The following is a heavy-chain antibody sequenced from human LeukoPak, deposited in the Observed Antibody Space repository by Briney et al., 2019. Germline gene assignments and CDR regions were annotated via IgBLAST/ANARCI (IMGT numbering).Heavy chain of an antibody. CDR1: GYSFTSYW. CDR2: IYPGDSDT. J-gene: IGHJ2*01. D-gene: IGHD3-3*01. V-gene: IGHV5-51*01. CDR3: ARQTGFRYWHLDL. Sequence: GESLKISCKGFGYSFTSYWIAWVRQMPGKGLEWMGVIYPGDSDTTYSPSFQGQVIISVDKSISTVYLQWSSLKASDTAMYYCARQTGFRYWHLDLWGRGTLVTVSS.